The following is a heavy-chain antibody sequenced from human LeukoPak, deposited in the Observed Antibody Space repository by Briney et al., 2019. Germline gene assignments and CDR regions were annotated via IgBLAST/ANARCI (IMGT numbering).Heavy chain of an antibody. Sequence: LETLSLTCTVSGGSISGYYWSWIRQPPGKGLEWIGFIYYSGSTNYNPSLESRVTISVDTSKSQFSLRLSSVTAADTAVYYCARRFVGYDSSWGASDIWGQGTMVTVSS. V-gene: IGHV4-59*08. D-gene: IGHD5-12*01. CDR1: GGSISGYY. J-gene: IGHJ3*02. CDR2: IYYSGST. CDR3: ARRFVGYDSSWGASDI.